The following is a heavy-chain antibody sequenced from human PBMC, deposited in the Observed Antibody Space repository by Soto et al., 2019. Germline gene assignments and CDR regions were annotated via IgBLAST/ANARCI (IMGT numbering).Heavy chain of an antibody. J-gene: IGHJ6*02. CDR3: ARADCTNGVCSLYYYYYYGMDV. V-gene: IGHV1-18*01. CDR1: GYTFTSYG. D-gene: IGHD2-8*01. CDR2: ISAYNGNT. Sequence: QVQLVQSGAEVKKPGASVKVSCKASGYTFTSYGISWVRQAPGQGLEWMGWISAYNGNTNYAQKLQGRVTMTTDTATSSGYLEQXSLRSDDTAVYYCARADCTNGVCSLYYYYYYGMDVWGQGTTVTVSS.